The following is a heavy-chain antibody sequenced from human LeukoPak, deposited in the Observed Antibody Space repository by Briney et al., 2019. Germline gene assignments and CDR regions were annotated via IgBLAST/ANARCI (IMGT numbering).Heavy chain of an antibody. CDR3: VKGLDYSSSQMDS. CDR2: INTNGANT. J-gene: IGHJ4*02. Sequence: GGSLRLSCSASGFTFKSYAMHWVRQAPGKGLEYVSSINTNGANTYYADSVKGRSTISRDNSRNTVYVQMNSLTPEDTAVYYCVKGLDYSSSQMDSWGQETLVTVSS. V-gene: IGHV3-64*05. CDR1: GFTFKSYA. D-gene: IGHD6-6*01.